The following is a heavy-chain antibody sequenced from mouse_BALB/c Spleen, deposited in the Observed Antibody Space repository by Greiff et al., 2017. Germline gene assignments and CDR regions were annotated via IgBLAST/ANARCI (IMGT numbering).Heavy chain of an antibody. CDR2: ISSGGGST. J-gene: IGHJ3*01. CDR1: GFAFSSYD. V-gene: IGHV5-12-1*01. CDR3: ARHGGLREDCWFAY. D-gene: IGHD2-4*01. Sequence: EVQLVESGGGLVKPGGSLKLSCAASGFAFSSYDMSWVRQTPEKRLEWVAYISSGGGSTYYPDTVKGRFTISRDNAKNTLYLQMSSLKSEDTAMYYCARHGGLREDCWFAYWGQGTLVTVSA.